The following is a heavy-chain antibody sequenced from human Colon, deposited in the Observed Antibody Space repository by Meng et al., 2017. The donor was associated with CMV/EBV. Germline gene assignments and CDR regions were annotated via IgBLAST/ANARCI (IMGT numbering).Heavy chain of an antibody. CDR2: IYYSGST. V-gene: IGHV4-39*07. Sequence: SGGSISSSSSYWGWIRQPPGKGLEWIGSIYYSGSTYYNPSLKSRVTISVDTSKNQFSLKLSSVTAADTAVYYCARDRFEYSSNWFDPWGQGTLVTVSS. D-gene: IGHD6-6*01. J-gene: IGHJ5*02. CDR3: ARDRFEYSSNWFDP. CDR1: GGSISSSSSY.